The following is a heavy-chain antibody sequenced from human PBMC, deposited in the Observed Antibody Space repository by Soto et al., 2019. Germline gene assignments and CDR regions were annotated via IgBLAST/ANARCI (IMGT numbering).Heavy chain of an antibody. J-gene: IGHJ4*02. V-gene: IGHV3-30*18. D-gene: IGHD3-3*01. CDR3: AKAPDTIF. Sequence: GGSLRLSCAASGFTFSSYGMHWVRQAPGKGLEWVAVISYDGSNKYYADSVKGRFTISRDNSKNTLYLQMNSLRAEDTAVYYCAKAPDTIFWGQGTLVTVSS. CDR2: ISYDGSNK. CDR1: GFTFSSYG.